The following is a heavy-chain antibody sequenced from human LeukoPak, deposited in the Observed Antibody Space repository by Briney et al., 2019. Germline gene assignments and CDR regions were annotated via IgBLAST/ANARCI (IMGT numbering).Heavy chain of an antibody. CDR2: IIPIFGIA. CDR3: ASMEMATITIDY. J-gene: IGHJ4*02. CDR1: GGTFSIYA. V-gene: IGHV1-69*04. D-gene: IGHD5-24*01. Sequence: SVTVSCKASGGTFSIYAISWVRRAPGQGLEWMGRIIPIFGIANYAQKFQGRVTITADKSTSTAYMELSSLRSEDTAVYYCASMEMATITIDYWGQGTLVTVSS.